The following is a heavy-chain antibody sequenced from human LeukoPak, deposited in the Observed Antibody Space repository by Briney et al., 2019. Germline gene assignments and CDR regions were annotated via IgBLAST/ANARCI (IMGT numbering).Heavy chain of an antibody. CDR2: IYDSGST. CDR1: GGSVNSGSYY. CDR3: ARVSIYDILTGYYLGGATFDY. Sequence: SETLPLTCTVSGGSVNSGSYYWTWIRQPPGKGLEWIGYIYDSGSTNYNPSLKSRVTMSVDTSKNQFSLKLSSVTAADTAVYYCARVSIYDILTGYYLGGATFDYWGQGTLVTVSS. D-gene: IGHD3-9*01. V-gene: IGHV4-61*01. J-gene: IGHJ4*02.